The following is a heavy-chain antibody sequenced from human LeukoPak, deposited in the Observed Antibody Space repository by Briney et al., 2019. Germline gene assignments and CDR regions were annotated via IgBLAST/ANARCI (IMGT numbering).Heavy chain of an antibody. CDR2: VSDDSFKT. D-gene: IGHD2-21*02. V-gene: IGHV3-23*01. Sequence: GGSLRLSCAASGFTFSNDAMNWVRQAPGKGLEWVSGVSDDSFKTYYEDSVKGRFTIYRDNSQSTLYLLMNSPRAAGTPIYCCAIGCRGDCLSSGYESWGQGNLVSVSS. CDR1: GFTFSNDA. CDR3: AIGCRGDCLSSGYES. J-gene: IGHJ5*02.